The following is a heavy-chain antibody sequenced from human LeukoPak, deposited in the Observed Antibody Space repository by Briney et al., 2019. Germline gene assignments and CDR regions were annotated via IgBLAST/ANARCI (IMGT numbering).Heavy chain of an antibody. V-gene: IGHV1-46*01. Sequence: ASVKVSCKASGYTFTSYYMHWVRQAPGQGLEWMGIINPSGGSTSYAQKFQGRVTMTRDTSTSTVFMELSRLRSDDTAVYYCARVSPPLRFLEWLYYFDYWGQGTLVTVSS. CDR2: INPSGGST. CDR1: GYTFTSYY. CDR3: ARVSPPLRFLEWLYYFDY. D-gene: IGHD3-3*01. J-gene: IGHJ4*02.